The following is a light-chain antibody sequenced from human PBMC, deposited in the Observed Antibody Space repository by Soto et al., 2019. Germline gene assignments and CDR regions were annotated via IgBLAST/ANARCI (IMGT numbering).Light chain of an antibody. V-gene: IGKV1-39*01. CDR1: QSISSY. Sequence: DIQMTQSPSSLSASVGDRVTITCRASQSISSYLNWYQQKPGKAPKLLICAASSLQSVVPSRFSGSGSGTDFTLTISSLRPEDFATYYCQQSYSTPPTFGQGTKVEIK. CDR2: AAS. CDR3: QQSYSTPPT. J-gene: IGKJ1*01.